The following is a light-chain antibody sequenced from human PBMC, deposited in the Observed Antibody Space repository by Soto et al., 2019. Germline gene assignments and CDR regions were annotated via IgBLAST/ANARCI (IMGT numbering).Light chain of an antibody. Sequence: DVVMTQTPLSLSVAPGQPASISCKSSQSLLHITGETFLFWYLQKPGQSPQLLIYEVSTRVSGVPERFSGSGSGTEFTLEISRVDTDNVGIYYCMQSTQLPPTFGQGTRLEIK. V-gene: IGKV2D-29*02. CDR1: QSLLHITGETF. CDR2: EVS. J-gene: IGKJ5*01. CDR3: MQSTQLPPT.